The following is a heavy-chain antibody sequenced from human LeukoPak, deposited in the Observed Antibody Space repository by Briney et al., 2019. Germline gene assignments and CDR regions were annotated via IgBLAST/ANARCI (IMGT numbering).Heavy chain of an antibody. CDR1: GGSIGSYY. CDR2: IYTSGTT. CDR3: ARGLYCSGGSCYSGRGYYYYYMDV. D-gene: IGHD2-15*01. J-gene: IGHJ6*03. Sequence: SETLSLTCIVSGGSIGSYYWNWVRQAAGKGLEWIGRIYTSGTTKFNPSLKSRVTISVDTSKNQFSLKLSSVTAADTAVYYCARGLYCSGGSCYSGRGYYYYYMDVWGKGTTVTVSS. V-gene: IGHV4-4*07.